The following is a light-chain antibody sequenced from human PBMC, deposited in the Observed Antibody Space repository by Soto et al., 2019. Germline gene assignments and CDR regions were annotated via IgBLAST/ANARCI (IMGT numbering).Light chain of an antibody. J-gene: IGLJ1*01. CDR2: EVS. Sequence: QSALTQPASVSGSPGQSITISCPGTSSDVGGYNSVSWYQQHPGKAPKLMIYEVSNRPSGVSNRFSGSKSGNTASLTISGLQAEDEADYYCSSYTSSSTYVFGTGTKLTVL. CDR3: SSYTSSSTYV. V-gene: IGLV2-14*01. CDR1: SSDVGGYNS.